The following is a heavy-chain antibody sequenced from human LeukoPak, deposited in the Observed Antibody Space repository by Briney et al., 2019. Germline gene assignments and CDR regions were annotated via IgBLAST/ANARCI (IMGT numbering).Heavy chain of an antibody. CDR1: GYTFTSYG. V-gene: IGHV1-18*01. D-gene: IGHD1/OR15-1a*01. CDR2: ISAYNGNT. CDR3: ARAKGVNTRAWFDP. Sequence: ASVKVSCKASGYTFTSYGISWVRQAPGQGLEWMGWISAYNGNTNYAQKLQGRVTMTTDTSTSTAYMELRSLRSDDTAVYYCARAKGVNTRAWFDPWGQGTLVTVSS. J-gene: IGHJ5*02.